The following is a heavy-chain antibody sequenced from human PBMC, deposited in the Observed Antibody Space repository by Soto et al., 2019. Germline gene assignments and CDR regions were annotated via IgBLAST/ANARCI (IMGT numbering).Heavy chain of an antibody. J-gene: IGHJ6*02. Sequence: KTSETLSLTCTVSGGSISSYYWSWIRQPPGKGLEWIGYIYYSGSTNYNPSLKSRVTISVDTSKNQFSLKLSSVTAADTAVYYCARGGGSSSSWYYYYGMDVWGQGTTVTVSS. V-gene: IGHV4-59*01. CDR3: ARGGGSSSSWYYYYGMDV. CDR1: GGSISSYY. CDR2: IYYSGST. D-gene: IGHD6-6*01.